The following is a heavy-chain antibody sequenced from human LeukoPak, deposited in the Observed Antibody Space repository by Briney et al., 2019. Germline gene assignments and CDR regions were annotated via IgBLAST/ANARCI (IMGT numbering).Heavy chain of an antibody. J-gene: IGHJ4*02. CDR3: ASHNSKGSFDY. CDR2: INPSGGST. D-gene: IGHD4-11*01. Sequence: ASVKVSCKASGYTFTSYYMHWARQAPGQGLEWMGIINPSGGSTSYAQKFQGRVTMTRDTSTSTVYMELRSLRSDDTAVYYCASHNSKGSFDYWGQGTLVTVSS. V-gene: IGHV1-46*01. CDR1: GYTFTSYY.